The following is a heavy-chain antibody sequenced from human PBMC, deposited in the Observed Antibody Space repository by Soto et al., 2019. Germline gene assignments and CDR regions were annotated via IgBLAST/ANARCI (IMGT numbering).Heavy chain of an antibody. D-gene: IGHD1-26*01. J-gene: IGHJ4*02. Sequence: QVQLVESGGGVVQPGRSLRLSCAASGFTSSSYAMHWVRQAPGKGLEWVAVISYDGSNKYYADSVKGRFTISRDNSKNTLYLQMNSLRAEDTAVYYCARVEWGQVASTYFDYWGQGTLVTVSS. CDR3: ARVEWGQVASTYFDY. CDR1: GFTSSSYA. V-gene: IGHV3-30-3*01. CDR2: ISYDGSNK.